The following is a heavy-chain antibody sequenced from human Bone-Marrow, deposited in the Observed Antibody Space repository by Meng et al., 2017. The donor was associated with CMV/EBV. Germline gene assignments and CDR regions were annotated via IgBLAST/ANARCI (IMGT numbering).Heavy chain of an antibody. CDR3: ARASMVVTHYYYYYGMDV. CDR1: GYTFIGYY. D-gene: IGHD2-21*02. Sequence: ASVKVSCKASGYTFIGYYIHWVRQAPGQGLEWMGWINPNTAGTNYVQKFQGRVTMTTDTSVNTAYMELSSLRADDTAVYYCARASMVVTHYYYYYGMDVWGQGTTVTVSS. V-gene: IGHV1-2*02. J-gene: IGHJ6*02. CDR2: INPNTAGT.